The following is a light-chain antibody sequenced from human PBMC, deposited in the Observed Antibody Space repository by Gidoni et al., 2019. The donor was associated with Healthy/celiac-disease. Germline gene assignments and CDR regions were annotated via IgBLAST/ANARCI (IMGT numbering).Light chain of an antibody. CDR3: QASDSSTAQVV. CDR2: PDS. Sequence: SYEMTQPPSVSVAPGQTASITCSGDKLGDKYACWYQQKPGQSPVLVIYPDSKRPSGIPGRFSGSNSGNTAPPTISGPQAMDEADYYCQASDSSTAQVVFGGGTTLTVL. V-gene: IGLV3-1*01. CDR1: KLGDKY. J-gene: IGLJ2*01.